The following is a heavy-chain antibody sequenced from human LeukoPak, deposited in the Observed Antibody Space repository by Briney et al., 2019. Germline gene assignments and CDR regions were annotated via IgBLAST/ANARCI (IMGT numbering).Heavy chain of an antibody. CDR3: AKSGYSSGWPYDAFDI. J-gene: IGHJ3*02. V-gene: IGHV1-2*02. D-gene: IGHD6-19*01. Sequence: ASVKVSCKASGYTFTGYYMHWVRQAPGQGLEWMGWINPRTGGSDNAQKFQGRVTMTRDTSISTAYMELRRLRSDDMAVYYCAKSGYSSGWPYDAFDIWGQGTMVTISS. CDR1: GYTFTGYY. CDR2: INPRTGGS.